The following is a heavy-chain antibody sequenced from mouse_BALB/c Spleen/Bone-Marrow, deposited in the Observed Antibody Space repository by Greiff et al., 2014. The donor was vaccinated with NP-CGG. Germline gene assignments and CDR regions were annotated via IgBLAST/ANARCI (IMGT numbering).Heavy chain of an antibody. CDR1: GYTFSSYW. J-gene: IGHJ3*01. CDR3: ARGGYDTSIFAY. Sequence: VQLQQSGAELMKPGASVKISCKATGYTFSSYWIEWVNQRPGHGLEWIGEILPGSGTTHYNEKFKDKATFTADTPSNTAYMQLSSLTSEDSAVYYCARGGYDTSIFAYWGQGTLVTVSA. CDR2: ILPGSGTT. V-gene: IGHV1-9*01. D-gene: IGHD2-3*01.